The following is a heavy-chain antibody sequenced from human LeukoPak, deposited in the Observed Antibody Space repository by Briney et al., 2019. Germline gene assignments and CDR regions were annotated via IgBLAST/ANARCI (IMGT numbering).Heavy chain of an antibody. V-gene: IGHV1-8*01. D-gene: IGHD3-16*02. CDR1: GYTFTSYD. CDR3: ARTAVTFGGVIVVYYFDY. J-gene: IGHJ4*02. CDR2: MNPNSGDT. Sequence: GASVGVSCKASGYTFTSYDINWVRQATGQGLEWMGWMNPNSGDTDYAQKFQGRVTMTWNTPLNTAYMELSSLRSEDTAIYYCARTAVTFGGVIVVYYFDYWGQGTLATVSS.